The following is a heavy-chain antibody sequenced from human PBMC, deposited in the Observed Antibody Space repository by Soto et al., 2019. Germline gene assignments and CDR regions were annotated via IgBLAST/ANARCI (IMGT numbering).Heavy chain of an antibody. D-gene: IGHD5-12*01. J-gene: IGHJ4*02. V-gene: IGHV4-34*01. CDR1: GGSLTGYY. CDR3: ARGQGGIVATH. CDR2: VKDGGST. Sequence: QVQLQQWGAGLLKPSETLSLTCTVNGGSLTGYYWSWIRQPPGKGLEWIGEVKDGGSTNYSPSLRGGVSLPPAPPKHHFSRRRNSVTAADPAVYFCARGQGGIVATHWDQGALVTVSS.